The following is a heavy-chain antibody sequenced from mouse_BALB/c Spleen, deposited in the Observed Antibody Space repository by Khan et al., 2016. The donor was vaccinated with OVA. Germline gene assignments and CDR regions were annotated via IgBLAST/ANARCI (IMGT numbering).Heavy chain of an antibody. CDR3: ARLAYYYNSEGFAY. CDR1: GFTFSTYG. J-gene: IGHJ3*01. Sequence: EVELVESGGDLVKPGGSLKLSCAASGFTFSTYGMSWVRQTPDKRLEWVATISSGGHYTYYPASVKGRFTISRDNAKNSLYLQMTSLTSEDIAIYYCARLAYYYNSEGFAYWGQGTLVTVSA. V-gene: IGHV5-6*01. CDR2: ISSGGHYT. D-gene: IGHD1-1*02.